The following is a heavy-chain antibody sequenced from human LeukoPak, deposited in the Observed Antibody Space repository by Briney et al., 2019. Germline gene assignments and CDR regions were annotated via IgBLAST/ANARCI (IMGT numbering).Heavy chain of an antibody. J-gene: IGHJ4*02. Sequence: ASVKVSCKASGYTFTGYYMHWVRQAPGQGLEWVGWINPNSGGTNYAQKFQGRVTLIRDTSISTAYMELSRLKSDDTAVYYCARDDIAARRMGYWGQGTLVTVSS. V-gene: IGHV1-2*02. CDR3: ARDDIAARRMGY. CDR2: INPNSGGT. D-gene: IGHD6-6*01. CDR1: GYTFTGYY.